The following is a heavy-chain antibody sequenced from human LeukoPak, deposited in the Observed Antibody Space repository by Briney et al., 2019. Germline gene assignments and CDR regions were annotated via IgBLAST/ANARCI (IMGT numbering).Heavy chain of an antibody. CDR1: GYSFSSGYY. CDR2: TSYSGYP. J-gene: IGHJ4*02. V-gene: IGHV4-38-2*02. CDR3: AREPTQPLRFGEFHPFDN. D-gene: IGHD3-10*01. Sequence: PSETLSLTCTVSGYSFSSGYYWGWIRQPPGKGLEWIGYTSYSGYPDSNPSLKSRVTISLDTSKNQFTLSLSSVTAADTAVYYCAREPTQPLRFGEFHPFDNWGQGTLVTVSS.